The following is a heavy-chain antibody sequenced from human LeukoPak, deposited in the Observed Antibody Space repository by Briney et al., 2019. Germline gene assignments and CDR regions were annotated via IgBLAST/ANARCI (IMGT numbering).Heavy chain of an antibody. CDR1: GFTFSSYG. V-gene: IGHV3-21*01. CDR2: INSTNSYI. Sequence: GGSLRLSSAASGFTFSSYGMHWVRQAPGKGLEWVSFINSTNSYIYYADSVKGRFTISRDNAKNSLYLQMSSLRVEDTAIYYCAGITTMRDAFDVWGQGTVVTVSS. CDR3: AGITTMRDAFDV. J-gene: IGHJ3*01. D-gene: IGHD5-24*01.